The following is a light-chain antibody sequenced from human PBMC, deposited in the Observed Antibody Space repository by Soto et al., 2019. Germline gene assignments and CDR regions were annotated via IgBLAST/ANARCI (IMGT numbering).Light chain of an antibody. Sequence: GDIVTITCRASQSISSWLAWYQQKPGKTPKLLIYDASILQTGVPSRFSGSASGTEFTLTISSLQPDDFATYYCQQYNSYSVTFGQGTRLEIK. CDR3: QQYNSYSVT. V-gene: IGKV1-5*01. J-gene: IGKJ5*01. CDR1: QSISSW. CDR2: DAS.